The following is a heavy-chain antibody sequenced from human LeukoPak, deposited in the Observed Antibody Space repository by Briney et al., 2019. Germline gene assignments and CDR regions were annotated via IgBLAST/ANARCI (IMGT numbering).Heavy chain of an antibody. D-gene: IGHD5-12*01. J-gene: IGHJ4*02. Sequence: SVKVSCKASGGTFSSYAISWVRQAPGQGLEWMGRIIPILGIANYAQKFQGRVTITADKSTSTAYMELSSLRSEDTAVYYCARDSGGYSGYEWLYWGQGTLVTVSS. CDR2: IIPILGIA. CDR3: ARDSGGYSGYEWLY. V-gene: IGHV1-69*04. CDR1: GGTFSSYA.